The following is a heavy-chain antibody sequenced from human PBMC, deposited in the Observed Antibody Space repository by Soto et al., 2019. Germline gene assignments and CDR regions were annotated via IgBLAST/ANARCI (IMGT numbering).Heavy chain of an antibody. CDR1: GFAFSDYW. Sequence: PGGSLRLSCATSGFAFSDYWMHWARQVPGKGLVWLSRINSVGSGTGYADSVRCRFTIFRDNAKRTVYLQMNSLTVEDTAVYYCVEEGAAGTGYWGQGTMVTLSS. J-gene: IGHJ4*02. D-gene: IGHD6-25*01. CDR3: VEEGAAGTGY. CDR2: INSVGSGT. V-gene: IGHV3-74*01.